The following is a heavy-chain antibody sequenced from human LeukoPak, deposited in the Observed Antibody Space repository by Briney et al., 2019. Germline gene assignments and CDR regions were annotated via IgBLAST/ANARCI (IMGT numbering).Heavy chain of an antibody. CDR3: ARASGYPPYDDAFDI. CDR2: INTYNGNT. J-gene: IGHJ3*02. Sequence: ASVKVSCKASGYTFTSYGISWVRQAPGQGLEWMGWINTYNGNTNYAQKLQGRVTLTTGTSTSTAYMELRSLRSDDTAVYYCARASGYPPYDDAFDIWGQGTMVTVSS. CDR1: GYTFTSYG. D-gene: IGHD5-12*01. V-gene: IGHV1-18*01.